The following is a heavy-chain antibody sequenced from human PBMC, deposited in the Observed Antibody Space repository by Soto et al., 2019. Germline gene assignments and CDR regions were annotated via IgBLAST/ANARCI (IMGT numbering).Heavy chain of an antibody. J-gene: IGHJ4*02. CDR1: GFTFGSYG. CDR2: ISYDGSNK. CDR3: AKDEGKQTYYYGSGDYYFDY. Sequence: GGSLRLSCAASGFTFGSYGMHWVRQAPGKGLEWVAVISYDGSNKYYADSVKGRFTISRDNSKNTLYLQMNSLRAEDTAVYYWAKDEGKQTYYYGSGDYYFDYWGQGTLVTVSS. D-gene: IGHD3-10*01. V-gene: IGHV3-30*18.